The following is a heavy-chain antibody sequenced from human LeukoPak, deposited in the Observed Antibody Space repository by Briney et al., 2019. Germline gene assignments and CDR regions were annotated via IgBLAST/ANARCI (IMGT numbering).Heavy chain of an antibody. V-gene: IGHV3-23*01. Sequence: GGSLRLSCAASGFTFSSYAMSWVRQAPGKGLEWVSAISGSGGSTYYADSVKGRFTISRDNSKNTLYLQMNSLRAEDTAVYYCARVGDDIVAGGSWFDPWGQGTLVTVSS. D-gene: IGHD5-12*01. CDR3: ARVGDDIVAGGSWFDP. CDR2: ISGSGGST. CDR1: GFTFSSYA. J-gene: IGHJ5*02.